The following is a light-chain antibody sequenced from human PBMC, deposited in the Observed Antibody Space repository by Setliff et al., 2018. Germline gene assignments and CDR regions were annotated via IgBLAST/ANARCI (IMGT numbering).Light chain of an antibody. CDR2: DVT. CDR3: SSYTGSTPYVI. V-gene: IGLV2-14*01. Sequence: QSALTQPASVSGSPGQSITISCTGSSSDVGLYNSVSWYQKFPGKAPRLMIYDVTKRPSGVSIRFSGSKSGNTASLTISGLQAEDEADYFCSSYTGSTPYVIFGGGTKVTVL. CDR1: SSDVGLYNS. J-gene: IGLJ2*01.